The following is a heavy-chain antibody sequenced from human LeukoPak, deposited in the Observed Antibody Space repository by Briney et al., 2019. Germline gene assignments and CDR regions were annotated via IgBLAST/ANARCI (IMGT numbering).Heavy chain of an antibody. J-gene: IGHJ4*02. V-gene: IGHV3-30*02. Sequence: GGSPRLSCAASGFTFSSYWMSWVRQAPGKGLEWVTFIRYDGSNKYYADSVKGRFTISRDNSKNTLYLQMNSLRADDTAVYYCAKVGGNVGFWGQGTLVTVSS. CDR3: AKVGGNVGF. D-gene: IGHD4-23*01. CDR2: IRYDGSNK. CDR1: GFTFSSYW.